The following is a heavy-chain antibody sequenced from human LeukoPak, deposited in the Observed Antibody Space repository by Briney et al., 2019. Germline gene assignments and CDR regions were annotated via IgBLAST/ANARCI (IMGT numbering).Heavy chain of an antibody. J-gene: IGHJ3*02. Sequence: ASVKVSCXASGYTFNSYGINWVRQARGQGLEWMGWISPYNGNTNYAQKFQGRVTMTTDTSTSTAYMDLRSLRSDDTAVYSCAREQVRSIAAPEAFDIWGQGTMVTVSS. D-gene: IGHD6-6*01. CDR3: AREQVRSIAAPEAFDI. V-gene: IGHV1-18*01. CDR2: ISPYNGNT. CDR1: GYTFNSYG.